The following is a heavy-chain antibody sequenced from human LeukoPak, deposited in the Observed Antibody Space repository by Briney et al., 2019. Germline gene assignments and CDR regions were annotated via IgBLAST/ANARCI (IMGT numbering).Heavy chain of an antibody. J-gene: IGHJ4*02. D-gene: IGHD6-13*01. V-gene: IGHV4-34*01. CDR2: INHSGST. CDR3: ARVHARYSSSWYGGGGDY. CDR1: GGSFSGYY. Sequence: SGTLSLTCAVYGGSFSGYYWSWIRQPPGKGLEWIGEINHSGSTNYNPSLKSRVTISVDTSKNQFSLKLSSVTAADTAVYYCARVHARYSSSWYGGGGDYWGQGTLVIVSS.